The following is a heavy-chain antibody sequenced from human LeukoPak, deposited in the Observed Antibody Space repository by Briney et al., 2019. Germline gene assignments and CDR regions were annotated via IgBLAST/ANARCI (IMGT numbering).Heavy chain of an antibody. CDR3: ARLGRGVGDRIDP. J-gene: IGHJ5*02. Sequence: SETLSLTCTVSGGSITSSSYYWGWIRQPPGKGLEWIGSFYYSGNTYYNPSLKSRVTISVDTSKNQFSLKLSSVTAADTAVYYCARLGRGVGDRIDPWGQGTLITVSS. CDR1: GGSITSSSYY. D-gene: IGHD3-10*01. CDR2: FYYSGNT. V-gene: IGHV4-39*01.